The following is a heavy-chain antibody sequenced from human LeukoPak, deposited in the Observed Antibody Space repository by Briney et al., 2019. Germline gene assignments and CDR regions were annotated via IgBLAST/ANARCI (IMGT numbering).Heavy chain of an antibody. D-gene: IGHD3-16*01. CDR2: IRYDGSNK. CDR3: AKDLGVAKDV. V-gene: IGHV3-30*02. CDR1: GFTFNNYG. Sequence: GGSLRLSCAASGFTFNNYGMHWVRRAPGKGLGWVAFIRYDGSNKYYADSVKGRFTISRDNSKNTLYLQMNSLRPEDTAVYYCAKDLGVAKDVWGKGTTITMSS. J-gene: IGHJ6*04.